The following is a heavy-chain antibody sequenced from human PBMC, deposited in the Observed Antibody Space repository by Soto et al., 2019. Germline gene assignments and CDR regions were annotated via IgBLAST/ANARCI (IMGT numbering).Heavy chain of an antibody. CDR3: ARLFCSTTTCDSWFDP. CDR2: IDPRDSYV. J-gene: IGHJ5*02. Sequence: GESLKISCTGFGYTFTTFWISWVRQMPGKGLEWIGRIDPRDSYVNYSPSFQGHVTISLVKSISTAYLQWGSLKASDTAMYYCARLFCSTTTCDSWFDPWGQGTLVTVSS. V-gene: IGHV5-10-1*01. CDR1: GYTFTTFW. D-gene: IGHD2-2*01.